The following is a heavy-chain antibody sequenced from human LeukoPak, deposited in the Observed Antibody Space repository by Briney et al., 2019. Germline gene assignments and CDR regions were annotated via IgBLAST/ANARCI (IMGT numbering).Heavy chain of an antibody. CDR2: ISSSGSTI. V-gene: IGHV3-48*03. Sequence: GGSLRLSCAASEFTFSSYEMNWVRQAPGKGLEWVSYISSSGSTIYYADSVKGRFTISRDNAKNSLYLQMNSLRAEDTAVYYCARDIGGRWLQLFDYWGQGTLVTVSS. CDR3: ARDIGGRWLQLFDY. CDR1: EFTFSSYE. D-gene: IGHD5-24*01. J-gene: IGHJ4*02.